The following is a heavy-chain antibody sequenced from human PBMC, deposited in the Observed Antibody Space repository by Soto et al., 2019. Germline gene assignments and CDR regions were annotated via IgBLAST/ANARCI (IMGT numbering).Heavy chain of an antibody. V-gene: IGHV2-70*01. CDR2: IDWDDDK. CDR1: GFSLSTSGMC. D-gene: IGHD6-19*01. Sequence: SGPTLVNPTQTLTLTCTFSGFSLSTSGMCVSWIRQPPGKALEWLALIDWDDDKYYSTSLKTRLTISKDTSKNQVVLTMTNMDPVDTPTYYCARRRAYSSGWYEAFDIWGQGTMVTVSS. CDR3: ARRRAYSSGWYEAFDI. J-gene: IGHJ3*02.